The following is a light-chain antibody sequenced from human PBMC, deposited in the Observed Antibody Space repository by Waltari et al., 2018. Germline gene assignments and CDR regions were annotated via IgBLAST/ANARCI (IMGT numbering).Light chain of an antibody. CDR2: GAS. CDR3: QQSKTPPLT. J-gene: IGKJ4*01. CDR1: QTFSVS. Sequence: DIQMTQFPSSLSASVGDRVVVTCRASQTFSVSLSWYQQKPGKAPKLLIYGASSLQSGVPSKFSGSGSGTDFTLTISSLQPEDFGTYYCQQSKTPPLTFGGGTKVE. V-gene: IGKV1-39*01.